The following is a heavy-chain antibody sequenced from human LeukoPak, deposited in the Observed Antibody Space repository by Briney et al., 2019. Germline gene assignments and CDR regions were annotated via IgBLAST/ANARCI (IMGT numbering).Heavy chain of an antibody. D-gene: IGHD3-3*01. CDR2: IYHRGST. CDR1: GYSISNGYY. CDR3: ARGAEYYAIWRGYAGYSDY. V-gene: IGHV4-38-2*02. Sequence: PSETLSLTCTVSGYSISNGYYWGWIRQPPGKGLEWVGSIYHRGSTYYNPSLRSRVTTSLDRSKKKFSLKLTSVTAADTAVYFCARGAEYYAIWRGYAGYSDYWGQGISVTVSS. J-gene: IGHJ4*02.